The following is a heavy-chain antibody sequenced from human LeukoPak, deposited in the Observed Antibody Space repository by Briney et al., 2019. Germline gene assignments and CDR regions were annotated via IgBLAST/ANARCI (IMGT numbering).Heavy chain of an antibody. V-gene: IGHV4-31*03. CDR2: IYYSGRT. Sequence: SQTLSLTCTVSGGSISSGGYYWSWIRQHPGRGLEWIGYIYYSGRTYYNPSLTSRITISVDTSKNQFSLKLSFVTAADTAVYYCARGVAAPGTGGLSWFDPWGQGTLVTVSS. J-gene: IGHJ5*02. CDR1: GGSISSGGYY. CDR3: ARGVAAPGTGGLSWFDP. D-gene: IGHD6-13*01.